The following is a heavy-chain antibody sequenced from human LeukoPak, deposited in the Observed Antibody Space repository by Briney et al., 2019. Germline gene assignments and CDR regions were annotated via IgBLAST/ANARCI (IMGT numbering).Heavy chain of an antibody. J-gene: IGHJ3*02. CDR3: AREGALWFGEPRAFDI. CDR2: ISSSGSTI. Sequence: GGSLRLSCAASGFTLSSYEMNWVRQAPGKGLEWVSYISSSGSTIYYADSVKGRFTISRDNAKNSLYLQMNSLRAEDTAVYYCAREGALWFGEPRAFDIWGQGTMVTVSS. CDR1: GFTLSSYE. D-gene: IGHD3-10*01. V-gene: IGHV3-48*03.